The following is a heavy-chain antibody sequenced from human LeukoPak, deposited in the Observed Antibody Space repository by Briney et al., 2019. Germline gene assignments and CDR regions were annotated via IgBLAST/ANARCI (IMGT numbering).Heavy chain of an antibody. CDR1: GYSISSGYY. CDR3: ARHGAAAPRSSKLSDY. Sequence: SETLSLTCAVSGYSISSGYYWGWIRQPPGKGLEWIGSIYHSGSTYYNPSLKSRVTISVDTSKNQFSLKLSSVTAADTAVYYCARHGAAAPRSSKLSDYWGQGTLVTVSS. V-gene: IGHV4-38-2*01. D-gene: IGHD6-13*01. CDR2: IYHSGST. J-gene: IGHJ4*02.